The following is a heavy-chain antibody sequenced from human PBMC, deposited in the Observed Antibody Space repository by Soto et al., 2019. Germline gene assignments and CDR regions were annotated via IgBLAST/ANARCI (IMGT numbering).Heavy chain of an antibody. J-gene: IGHJ3*02. CDR1: GGSISSGGYS. V-gene: IGHV4-30-2*01. CDR3: ARTPDI. CDR2: IYYGST. Sequence: SETLSLTCAVSGGSISSGGYSWSWIRQPPGKGLEWIGYIYYGSTYYNPSLKSRVTISVDRSKNQFSLKLSSVTAADTAVYYCARTPDIWGQGTMVTVS.